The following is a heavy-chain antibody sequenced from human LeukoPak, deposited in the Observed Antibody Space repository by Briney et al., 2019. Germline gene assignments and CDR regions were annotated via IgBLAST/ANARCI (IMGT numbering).Heavy chain of an antibody. Sequence: GGSLRLSCAASGFTFSSYGMHWVRQAPGKGLEWVAVIWYDGSNKYYADSVKGRFTIPRDNSKNTLYLQMNSLRAADTAVYYCARGRGAATTGGFDYWGQGTLVTVSS. CDR2: IWYDGSNK. CDR1: GFTFSSYG. V-gene: IGHV3-33*01. CDR3: ARGRGAATTGGFDY. J-gene: IGHJ4*02. D-gene: IGHD5-24*01.